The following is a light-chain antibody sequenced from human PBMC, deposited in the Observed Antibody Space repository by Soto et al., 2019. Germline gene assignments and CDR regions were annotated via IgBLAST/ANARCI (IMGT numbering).Light chain of an antibody. V-gene: IGLV2-23*01. CDR1: SSDVGSYNL. J-gene: IGLJ1*01. CDR2: EGS. CDR3: CSYAGSGTPLYV. Sequence: QSALTQPASVSGSPGQSITISCTGTSSDVGSYNLVPWYHQHPGKAPKLMIYEGSKRPSGVSDRFSGSKSGNTASLTISGLQAEDEADYYCCSYAGSGTPLYVFGTGTKVTVL.